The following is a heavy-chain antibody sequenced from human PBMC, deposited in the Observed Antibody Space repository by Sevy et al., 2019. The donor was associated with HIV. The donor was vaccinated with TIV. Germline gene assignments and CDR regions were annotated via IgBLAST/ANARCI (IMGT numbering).Heavy chain of an antibody. CDR2: ISSGGSTI. V-gene: IGHV3-11*01. CDR1: GFTFSDYY. D-gene: IGHD3-9*01. Sequence: GGSLRLSCAASGFTFSDYYMSWIRQAPGKGLEWVSYISSGGSTIYYADSVKGRFTISRDNAKNSLYLQMNSLRAEDTAVSYCSRDPRPDYHRENYFDYWGQGTLVTVSS. J-gene: IGHJ4*02. CDR3: SRDPRPDYHRENYFDY.